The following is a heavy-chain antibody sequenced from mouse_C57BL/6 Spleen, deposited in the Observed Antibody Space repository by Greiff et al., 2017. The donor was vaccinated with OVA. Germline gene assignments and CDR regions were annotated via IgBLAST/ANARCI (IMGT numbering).Heavy chain of an antibody. CDR1: GFTFSSYG. J-gene: IGHJ2*01. CDR2: ISSGGSYT. CDR3: ARHEDGRFDY. Sequence: EVQGVESGGDLVKPGGSLKLSCAASGFTFSSYGMSWVRQTPDKRLEWVATISSGGSYTYYPDSVKGRFTISRDNAKNTLYLQMSSLKSEDTAMYYCARHEDGRFDYWGQGTTLTVSS. D-gene: IGHD1-1*01. V-gene: IGHV5-6*01.